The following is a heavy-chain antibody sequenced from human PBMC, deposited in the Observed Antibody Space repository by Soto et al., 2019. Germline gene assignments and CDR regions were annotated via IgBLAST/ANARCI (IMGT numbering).Heavy chain of an antibody. J-gene: IGHJ4*02. D-gene: IGHD3-3*01. CDR2: LSYDESNR. V-gene: IGHV3-30*18. Sequence: QVQLVESGGGVVQPGRSLRLSCLASGFTFGDFGMHWVRQAPGKGLEWVAALSYDESNRYYADSVRGRFTISRDISKNNLYLQINSLRTDETAVYFSAKYGQEWSSSPDDWGQGTLVTVSS. CDR1: GFTFGDFG. CDR3: AKYGQEWSSSPDD.